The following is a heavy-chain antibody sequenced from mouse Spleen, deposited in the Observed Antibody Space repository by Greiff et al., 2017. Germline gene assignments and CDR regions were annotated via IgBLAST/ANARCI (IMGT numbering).Heavy chain of an antibody. CDR3: ARQVESYYAMDY. J-gene: IGHJ4*01. Sequence: EVKVVESGGGLVKPGGSLKLSCAASGFTFSSYGMSWVRQTPEKRLEWVATISGGGSYTYYPDSVKGRFTISRDNAKNNLYLQMSSLRSEDTALYYCARQVESYYAMDYWGQGTSVTVSS. CDR2: ISGGGSYT. V-gene: IGHV5-9-2*01. CDR1: GFTFSSYG.